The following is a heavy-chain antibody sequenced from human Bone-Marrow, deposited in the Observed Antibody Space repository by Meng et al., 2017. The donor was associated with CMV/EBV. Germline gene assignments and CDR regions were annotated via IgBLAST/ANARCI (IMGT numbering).Heavy chain of an antibody. Sequence: ASVKVSCKASGYTFTSYDINWVRQATGQGLEGMGWMNPNSGNTGYAQKVQGRVTMTRNTSISTAYVELSSPRSEDTAVYYCARDLTGPYCGGDCYSDWVDPWGQGTLVTVSS. J-gene: IGHJ5*02. CDR2: MNPNSGNT. CDR1: GYTFTSYD. V-gene: IGHV1-8*01. CDR3: ARDLTGPYCGGDCYSDWVDP. D-gene: IGHD2-21*01.